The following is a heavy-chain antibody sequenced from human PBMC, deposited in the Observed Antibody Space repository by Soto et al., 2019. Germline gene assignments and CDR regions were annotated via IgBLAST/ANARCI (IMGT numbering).Heavy chain of an antibody. Sequence: QVQLQESGPGLVKPWETLSLTCTVSGGSVSSGSYYWIWLRHPPGKGLEWIGYIYYSGSTNYKPSLKSRDTIAVDTSKHQFSLKLSSVPAADTDVYYCARGQWLGYWGQGTLVTGSS. CDR3: ARGQWLGY. J-gene: IGHJ4*02. D-gene: IGHD6-19*01. CDR1: GGSVSSGSYY. CDR2: IYYSGST. V-gene: IGHV4-61*01.